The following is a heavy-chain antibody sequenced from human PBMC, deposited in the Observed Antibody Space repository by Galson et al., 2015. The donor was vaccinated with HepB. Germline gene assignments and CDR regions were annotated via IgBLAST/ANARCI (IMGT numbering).Heavy chain of an antibody. CDR3: ARASDDWYFDL. CDR1: GFTFSNYA. V-gene: IGHV3-30-3*01. Sequence: SLRLSCAASGFTFSNYAMHWVRQASGKGLEWVAIISYDANNEYFAHFVKGRFTISRDNSKNTLYLQMNSLRDENTAVYYCARASDDWYFDLWGPGTLVTVSS. CDR2: ISYDANNE. J-gene: IGHJ2*01.